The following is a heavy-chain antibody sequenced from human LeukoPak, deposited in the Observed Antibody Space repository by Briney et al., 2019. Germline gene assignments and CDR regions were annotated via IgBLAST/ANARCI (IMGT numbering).Heavy chain of an antibody. CDR2: IKQDGSEK. Sequence: GGSLRLSCAASGFTFSSYGMHWVRQAPGKGLEWVANIKQDGSEKYYVDSVKGRFTISRDNAKNSLYLQLNSLRAEDTAVYFCARDKIVGATHFDLWGRGTLVTVSS. CDR3: ARDKIVGATHFDL. V-gene: IGHV3-7*01. D-gene: IGHD1-26*01. CDR1: GFTFSSYG. J-gene: IGHJ2*01.